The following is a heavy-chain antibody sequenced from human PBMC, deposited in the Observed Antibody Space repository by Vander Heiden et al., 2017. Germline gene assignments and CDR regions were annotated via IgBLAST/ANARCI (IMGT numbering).Heavy chain of an antibody. CDR1: GFTFDDYT. J-gene: IGHJ1*01. CDR3: AKSPEAHEYFQH. V-gene: IGHV3-43*01. Sequence: EVQLVESGGVGVQPGGSLRLSCAASGFTFDDYTMHWVRQAPGKGLEWVSLISWDGGSTYYADSLKGRFTISTDNSKNSLYLQMNSLRNEDTALYDCAKSPEAHEYFQHWGQGTLVTVSS. CDR2: ISWDGGST.